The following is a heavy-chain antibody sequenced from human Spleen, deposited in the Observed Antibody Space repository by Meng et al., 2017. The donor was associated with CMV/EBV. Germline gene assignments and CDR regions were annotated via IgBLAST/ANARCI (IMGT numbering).Heavy chain of an antibody. CDR2: MNPNSGNT. Sequence: ASVKVSCKASGYTFTDYDINWVRQATGQGLEWMGWMNPNSGNTGYAQKFQGRVTMTRDTSISTAYMEVNSLKSEDTAVYYCARRGNWGDAIDIWGQGTMVTVSS. V-gene: IGHV1-8*01. CDR3: ARRGNWGDAIDI. J-gene: IGHJ3*02. D-gene: IGHD7-27*01. CDR1: GYTFTDYD.